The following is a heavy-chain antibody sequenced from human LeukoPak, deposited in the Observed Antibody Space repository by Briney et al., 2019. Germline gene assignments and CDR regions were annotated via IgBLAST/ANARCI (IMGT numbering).Heavy chain of an antibody. Sequence: AGGSLRLSWAASGFTVRSNYMSWVRQAPGKGRGWVSVIYSSGNTYYADSVKDRFTISRDNSKNTLYLQMTTLRPEDTAVYYCAGRRSSSWGIDYWGQGTLVTVSS. D-gene: IGHD6-13*01. CDR3: AGRRSSSWGIDY. J-gene: IGHJ4*02. CDR2: IYSSGNT. CDR1: GFTVRSNY. V-gene: IGHV3-66*02.